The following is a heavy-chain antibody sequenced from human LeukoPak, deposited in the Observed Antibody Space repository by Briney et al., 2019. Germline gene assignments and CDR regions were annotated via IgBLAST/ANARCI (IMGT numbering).Heavy chain of an antibody. J-gene: IGHJ6*02. D-gene: IGHD6-19*01. Sequence: GGSLRLSCAASGFTVSSNYMSWVRQAPGKRLEWVSVIYNGGSTYYADSVKGRFTISRDNSKNTLYLQMNSLRAVDTAVYYCARDRADPRLDYYYGMDVWGQGTTVTVSS. CDR1: GFTVSSNY. CDR3: ARDRADPRLDYYYGMDV. V-gene: IGHV3-53*01. CDR2: IYNGGST.